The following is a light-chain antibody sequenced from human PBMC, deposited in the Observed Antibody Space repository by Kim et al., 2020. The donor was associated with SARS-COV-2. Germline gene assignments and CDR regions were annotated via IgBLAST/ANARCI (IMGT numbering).Light chain of an antibody. V-gene: IGKV3-20*01. CDR1: QSLSSHS. J-gene: IGKJ1*01. CDR3: QHYGASRT. Sequence: LSPGERAPLSCRASQSLSSHSLAWYQQKPGQAPSLLIYGASSRATDIPDRFSGSGSGTDFTLTISRLEPEDFAVYYCQHYGASRTFGQGTKVDIK. CDR2: GAS.